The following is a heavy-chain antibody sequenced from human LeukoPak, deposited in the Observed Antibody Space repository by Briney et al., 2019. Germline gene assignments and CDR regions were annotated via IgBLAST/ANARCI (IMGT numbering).Heavy chain of an antibody. J-gene: IGHJ4*02. CDR3: AKDVVGYDSSGYYFTNPGYFDY. Sequence: GGSLRLSCAASGFIFSSYGMHWVRQAPGKGLEWVAVISYDGSNKYYADSVKGRFTISRDNSKNTLYLQMNSLRAEDTAVYYCAKDVVGYDSSGYYFTNPGYFDYWGQGTLVTVSS. CDR2: ISYDGSNK. CDR1: GFIFSSYG. D-gene: IGHD3-22*01. V-gene: IGHV3-30*18.